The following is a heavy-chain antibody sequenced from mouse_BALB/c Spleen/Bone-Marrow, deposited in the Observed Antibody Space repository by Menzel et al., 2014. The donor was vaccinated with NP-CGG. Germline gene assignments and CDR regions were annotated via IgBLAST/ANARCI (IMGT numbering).Heavy chain of an antibody. CDR1: GFNIKDTY. J-gene: IGHJ3*01. Sequence: EVKLMESGAELVNPGASVKLSCTASGFNIKDTYMHWVKQRPEQGLEWIGSIDPANANTKYDSNFQGKATITSDTSSNTTYLQLSSMTSEDTAVYCYAWEGQYYAYWMAYWGQGTLVTVSA. CDR3: AWEGQYYAYWMAY. CDR2: IDPANANT. D-gene: IGHD1-2*01. V-gene: IGHV14-3*02.